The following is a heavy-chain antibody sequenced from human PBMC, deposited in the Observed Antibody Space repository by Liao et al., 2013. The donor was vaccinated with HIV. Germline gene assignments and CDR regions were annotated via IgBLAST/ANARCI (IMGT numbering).Heavy chain of an antibody. CDR1: GGSISSSLYY. Sequence: QLQLQESGPGLVKPSETLSLTCTVSGGSISSSLYYWGWIRQPPGKGLEWIGSIFYSGNTYYNPSLQSRITISVDTSNNQFSLKLSSVTAADTAVYFCARVVTTIHHFFYMDVWGKGTTVTVSS. V-gene: IGHV4-39*07. D-gene: IGHD5-12*01. J-gene: IGHJ6*03. CDR2: IFYSGNT. CDR3: ARVVTTIHHFFYMDV.